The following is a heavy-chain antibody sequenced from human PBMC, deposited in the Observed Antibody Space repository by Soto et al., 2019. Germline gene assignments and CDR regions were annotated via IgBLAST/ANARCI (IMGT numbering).Heavy chain of an antibody. J-gene: IGHJ6*02. CDR3: ATQGLPNYSYSGMDV. CDR1: GGTFSSYA. D-gene: IGHD5-18*01. V-gene: IGHV1-69*12. Sequence: QVQLVQSGAEVKKPGSSVKVSCKASGGTFSSYAISWVRQAPGQGLEWMGGIIPIFGTANYAQKFQGRVTITADESTREAYMTLRSLRSSVMAEHYCATQGLPNYSYSGMDVWGQGTTVTVSS. CDR2: IIPIFGTA.